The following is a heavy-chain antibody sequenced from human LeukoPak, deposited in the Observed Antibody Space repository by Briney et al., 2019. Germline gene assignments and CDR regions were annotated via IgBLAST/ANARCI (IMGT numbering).Heavy chain of an antibody. CDR3: SSGWYWGAFDI. CDR2: ISYDGNNE. J-gene: IGHJ3*02. Sequence: PGGSLRLSCAASGFIFSGFGLHWVRQAPGKGLEWLAGISYDGNNEYYADSVKGRFTISRDNAKNSLYLQMNSLRAEDTAVYYCSSGWYWGAFDIWGQGTMVTVTS. CDR1: GFIFSGFG. D-gene: IGHD6-19*01. V-gene: IGHV3-30-3*01.